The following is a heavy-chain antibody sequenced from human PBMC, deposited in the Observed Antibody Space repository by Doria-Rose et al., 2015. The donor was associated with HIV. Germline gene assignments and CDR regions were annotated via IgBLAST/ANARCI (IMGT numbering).Heavy chain of an antibody. J-gene: IGHJ6*02. Sequence: VQLLESGGGLVKPGGSLRLSCAVSGFTFSDHSMNWVRQAPGKGLEWVSSISTSSSYIYYADSVKGRFTISRDNAKNSLYLQMNSLRAEDTAVYYCAREGSYGYSVHFYYFYGMDVWGQGTTVTVSS. CDR1: GFTFSDHS. CDR2: ISTSSSYI. CDR3: AREGSYGYSVHFYYFYGMDV. V-gene: IGHV3-21*01. D-gene: IGHD5-18*01.